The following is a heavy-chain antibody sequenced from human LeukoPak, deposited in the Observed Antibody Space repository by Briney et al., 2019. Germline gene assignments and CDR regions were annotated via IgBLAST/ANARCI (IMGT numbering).Heavy chain of an antibody. D-gene: IGHD6-19*01. V-gene: IGHV1-18*01. CDR2: ISAYNGNT. J-gene: IGHJ6*03. Sequence: ASVKVSCKASGYTFTSYGISWVRQAPGQGLEWMGWISAYNGNTNYAQKLQGRVTITTDTSTSTAYMELRSLRSDDTAVYYCARGRIAVGFPYYMDVWGKGTTVTISS. CDR3: ARGRIAVGFPYYMDV. CDR1: GYTFTSYG.